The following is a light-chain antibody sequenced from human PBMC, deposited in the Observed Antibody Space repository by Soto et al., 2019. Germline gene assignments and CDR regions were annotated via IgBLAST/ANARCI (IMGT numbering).Light chain of an antibody. V-gene: IGKV3-11*01. CDR3: QQYNNRPPIT. J-gene: IGKJ5*01. Sequence: EIVLTQSPATLSLSPWERATLSCRASQRIIGYLAWYQQRPGQAPRLLLYDASNRATGIPVRFIGSGSGTDFSPTISSLEPEDFSVYYCQQYNNRPPITFGQGTRLEIK. CDR1: QRIIGY. CDR2: DAS.